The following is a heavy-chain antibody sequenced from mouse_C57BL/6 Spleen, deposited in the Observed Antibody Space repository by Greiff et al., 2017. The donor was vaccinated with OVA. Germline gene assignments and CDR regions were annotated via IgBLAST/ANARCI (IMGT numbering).Heavy chain of an antibody. D-gene: IGHD1-1*01. Sequence: QVQLKQPGTELVKPGASVKLSCKASGYTFTSYWMHWVKQRPGQGLEWIGNINPSNGGTNYNEKFKSKATLTVDKSSSTAYMQLSSLTSEDSAVYYCARNNIRTVVADWYFDVWGTGTTVTVSS. CDR1: GYTFTSYW. J-gene: IGHJ1*03. CDR2: INPSNGGT. CDR3: ARNNIRTVVADWYFDV. V-gene: IGHV1-53*01.